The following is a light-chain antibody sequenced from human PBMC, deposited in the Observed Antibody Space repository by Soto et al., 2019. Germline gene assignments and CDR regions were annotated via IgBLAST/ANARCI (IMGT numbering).Light chain of an antibody. CDR2: DAS. J-gene: IGKJ2*01. CDR1: QTVSSY. CDR3: QQRSNWPHT. V-gene: IGKV3-11*01. Sequence: EIVLTQSPATLSLSPGETATLSCRASQTVSSYLAWYQQRPGQAPRLLIYDASNRATGIPARFSGSGAGTDFTLTISSLEPEDFAVYYCQQRSNWPHTFGQGTKLEIK.